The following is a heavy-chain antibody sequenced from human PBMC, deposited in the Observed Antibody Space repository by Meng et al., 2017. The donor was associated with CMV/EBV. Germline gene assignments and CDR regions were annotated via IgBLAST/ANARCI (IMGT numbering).Heavy chain of an antibody. V-gene: IGHV3-30*04. CDR3: ARSTSGSYYEFDY. D-gene: IGHD1-26*01. J-gene: IGHJ4*02. CDR1: GFTFSSYA. CDR2: ISYDGSNK. Sequence: CGASGFTFSSYAMHWVRQAPGKGLEWVAVISYDGSNKYYADSVKGRFTISRDNSKNTLYLQMNSLRAEDTAVYYCARSTSGSYYEFDYWGQGTLVTVSS.